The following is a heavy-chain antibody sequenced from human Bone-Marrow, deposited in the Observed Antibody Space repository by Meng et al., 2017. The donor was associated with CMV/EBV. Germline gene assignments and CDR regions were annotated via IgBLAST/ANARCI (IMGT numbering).Heavy chain of an antibody. Sequence: GGSLRLSCAASGFTFSDYYMSWIRQAPGKGLEWVSYIGDGGSTIYYVDSVRGRFTISRDSAKKSLYLQMNSLRAEDTAVYYCARQYCSTTTCYVNYWGQGTRVTVSS. V-gene: IGHV3-11*01. CDR1: GFTFSDYY. J-gene: IGHJ4*02. D-gene: IGHD2-2*01. CDR2: IGDGGSTI. CDR3: ARQYCSTTTCYVNY.